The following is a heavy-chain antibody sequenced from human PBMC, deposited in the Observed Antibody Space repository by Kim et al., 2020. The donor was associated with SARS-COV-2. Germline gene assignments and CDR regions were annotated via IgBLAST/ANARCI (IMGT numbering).Heavy chain of an antibody. V-gene: IGHV3-11*01. Sequence: GGSLRLSCAASGFTFSDYYMSWIRQAPGKGLEWVSYISSSGSTIYYADSVKGRFTISRDNAKNSLYLQMNSLRAEDTAVYYCARDFSSYYDFWSGYYSSYYYYYMDVWGKGTTVTVSS. CDR1: GFTFSDYY. D-gene: IGHD3-3*01. CDR3: ARDFSSYYDFWSGYYSSYYYYYMDV. J-gene: IGHJ6*03. CDR2: ISSSGSTI.